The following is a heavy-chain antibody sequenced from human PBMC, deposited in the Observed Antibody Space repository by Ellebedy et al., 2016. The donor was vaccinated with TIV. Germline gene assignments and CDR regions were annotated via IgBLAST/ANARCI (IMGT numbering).Heavy chain of an antibody. D-gene: IGHD7-27*01. CDR1: GFTFSSYW. Sequence: EGSLRLSCAASGFTFSSYWMSWVRQAPGKGLEWVANIKQDGSEKYYVDSVKGRFTISRDNAKNSLYLHMNSLRAADTAVYYCAKDGRVTGRLYYFDYWGQGTLVTVSS. J-gene: IGHJ4*02. CDR2: IKQDGSEK. V-gene: IGHV3-7*03. CDR3: AKDGRVTGRLYYFDY.